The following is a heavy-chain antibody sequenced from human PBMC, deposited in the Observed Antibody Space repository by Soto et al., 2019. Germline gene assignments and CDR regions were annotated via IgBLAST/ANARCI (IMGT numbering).Heavy chain of an antibody. CDR1: GYTFTSYD. J-gene: IGHJ6*03. CDR2: MNPNSGNT. V-gene: IGHV1-8*01. D-gene: IGHD3-10*01. Sequence: GASVKVSCKASGYTFTSYDINWVRQATGQGLEWMGWMNPNSGNTGYAQKFQGRVTMTMKTSISTAYMELSSLRSEDTAVYYCARLVRLLWFGEDYYYYMDVWGKGTTVTVS. CDR3: ARLVRLLWFGEDYYYYMDV.